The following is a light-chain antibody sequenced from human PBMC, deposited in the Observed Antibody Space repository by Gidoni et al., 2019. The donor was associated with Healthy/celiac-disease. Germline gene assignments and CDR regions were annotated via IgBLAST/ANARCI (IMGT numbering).Light chain of an antibody. CDR1: QSVSSN. CDR2: GAS. V-gene: IGKV3-15*01. J-gene: IGKJ2*01. CDR3: QQYNNWPRT. Sequence: EIVMTQSPAPLSVSPGARATLSCSASQSVSSNLAWYQQKPGQAPRLLIYGASTRATGIPARFSGSGSGTEFTLTISSLQSEDFAVYYCQQYNNWPRTFGQGTKLEIK.